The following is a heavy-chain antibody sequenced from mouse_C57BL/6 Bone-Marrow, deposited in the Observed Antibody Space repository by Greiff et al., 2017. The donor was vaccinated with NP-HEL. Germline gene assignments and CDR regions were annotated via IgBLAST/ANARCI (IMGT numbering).Heavy chain of an antibody. CDR3: ARNYYGSRGGFAY. CDR1: GFSLTSYG. J-gene: IGHJ3*01. V-gene: IGHV2-2*01. D-gene: IGHD1-1*01. CDR2: IWSGGST. Sequence: VQLVESGPGLVQPSQSLSITCTVSGFSLTSYGVHWVRQSPGKGLEWLGVIWSGGSTDYNAAFISRLSISKDNSKSQVFFKMNSLQADDTAIYYWARNYYGSRGGFAYWGQGTLVTVSA.